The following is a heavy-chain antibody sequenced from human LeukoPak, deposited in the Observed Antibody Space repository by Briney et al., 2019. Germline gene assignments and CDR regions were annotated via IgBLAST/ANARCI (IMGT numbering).Heavy chain of an antibody. CDR2: IIPIFGTA. J-gene: IGHJ4*02. Sequence: SVKVSCKASGYTFTSYGISWVRQAPGQGLEWMGGIIPIFGTANYAQKFQGRVTITTDESTSTAYMELSSLRSEDTAVYYCARDIAAAGTWEFDYWGQGTLVTVSS. CDR3: ARDIAAAGTWEFDY. CDR1: GYTFTSYG. D-gene: IGHD6-13*01. V-gene: IGHV1-69*05.